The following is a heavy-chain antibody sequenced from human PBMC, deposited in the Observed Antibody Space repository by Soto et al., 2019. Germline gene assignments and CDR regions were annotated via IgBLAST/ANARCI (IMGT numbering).Heavy chain of an antibody. V-gene: IGHV1-3*01. CDR1: GYTFTSYT. CDR3: ARDPSITLVRGDYFYYLDV. CDR2: INAGNGNT. J-gene: IGHJ6*03. D-gene: IGHD3-10*01. Sequence: QVQLVQSGAEVKKPGASVKVSCKASGYTFTSYTIHWVRQAPGXRLEWMGWINAGNGNTKYSQKFQGRVTITXDTSASTAXXEXXXXXXXXXAVYYCARDPSITLVRGDYFYYLDVWGKGTTVTVSS.